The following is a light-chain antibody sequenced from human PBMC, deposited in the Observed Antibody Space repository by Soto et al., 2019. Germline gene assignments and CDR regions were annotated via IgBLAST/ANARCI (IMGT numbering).Light chain of an antibody. CDR2: GAS. J-gene: IGKJ1*01. V-gene: IGKV3D-15*01. CDR3: HQYDSWT. CDR1: QSVSSK. Sequence: EIVMTQSPATLSVSPGEGATLSCRASQSVSSKLAWYQQKPGQAPRLLISGASSRATGIPDRFGGSGSGTDFTLTISRMEPEDLAVYYCHQYDSWTFGQGTKVDIK.